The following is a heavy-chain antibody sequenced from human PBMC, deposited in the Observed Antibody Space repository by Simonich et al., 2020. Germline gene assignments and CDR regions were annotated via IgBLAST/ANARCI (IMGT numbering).Heavy chain of an antibody. Sequence: EVQLVQSGAEAKKPGESLKISCKGSVYSFTSYWIGWVRQMPGQGLSWMGINYPGYPDTRYIQSCQGQGTSSADKSSSTADRQGSSLKASDTAMYYCVRPDSGYDYFDYWGQGTLVTVSS. CDR3: VRPDSGYDYFDY. V-gene: IGHV5-51*03. CDR2: NYPGYPDT. J-gene: IGHJ4*02. CDR1: VYSFTSYW. D-gene: IGHD5-12*01.